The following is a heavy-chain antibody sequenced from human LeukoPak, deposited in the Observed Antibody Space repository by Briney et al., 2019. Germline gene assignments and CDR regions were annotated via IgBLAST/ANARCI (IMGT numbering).Heavy chain of an antibody. Sequence: PGGSLRLSCAAFGFTFSSYWMSWVRQAPGKGLEWVANIKQDGSEKYYVDSVKGRFTISRDNAKNSLYLQMNSLRAEDTAVYYCAGLNYYDSSGYYLYFQHWGQGTLVTVSS. CDR3: AGLNYYDSSGYYLYFQH. V-gene: IGHV3-7*01. CDR2: IKQDGSEK. J-gene: IGHJ1*01. CDR1: GFTFSSYW. D-gene: IGHD3-22*01.